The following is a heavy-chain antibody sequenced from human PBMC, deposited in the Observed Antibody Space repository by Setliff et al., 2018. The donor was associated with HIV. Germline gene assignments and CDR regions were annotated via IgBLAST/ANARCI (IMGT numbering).Heavy chain of an antibody. CDR3: ARSVARDYWYFGH. Sequence: NPSETLSLTCTVSGDSFNNYHWSWIRQPPGEGLQFLGFFHYRGSPIYNPSLKSRVKISVDTSKNQFSLNLTSVTAADTAVYYCARSVARDYWYFGHWGRGTLVTV. CDR2: FHYRGSP. V-gene: IGHV4-59*01. D-gene: IGHD6-6*01. CDR1: GDSFNNYH. J-gene: IGHJ2*01.